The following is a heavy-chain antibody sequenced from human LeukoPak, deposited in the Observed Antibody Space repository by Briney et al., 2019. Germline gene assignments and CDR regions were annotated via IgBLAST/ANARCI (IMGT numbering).Heavy chain of an antibody. CDR2: IYHSGST. D-gene: IGHD1-7*01. J-gene: IGHJ4*02. V-gene: IGHV4-38-2*02. CDR3: ARVDPRYNWNYVFYLDY. CDR1: GYSISSGYY. Sequence: SETLSLTCTVSGYSISSGYYWGWIRQPPGKGLEWIGSIYHSGSTYYNPSLKSRVTISVDTSKNQFSLKLSSVTAADTAVYYCARVDPRYNWNYVFYLDYWGQGTLVTVSS.